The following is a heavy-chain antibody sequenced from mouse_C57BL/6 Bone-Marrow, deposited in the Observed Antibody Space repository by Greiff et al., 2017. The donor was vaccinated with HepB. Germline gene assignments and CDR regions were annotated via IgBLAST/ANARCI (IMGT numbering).Heavy chain of an antibody. CDR3: ARVMITTRRLWYFDV. J-gene: IGHJ1*03. V-gene: IGHV5-16*01. CDR1: GFTFSDYY. D-gene: IGHD2-4*01. CDR2: INYDGSST. Sequence: EVKVIESEGGLVQPGSSMKLSCTASGFTFSDYYMAWVRQVPEKGLEWVANINYDGSSTYYLDSLKSRFIISRDNAKNILYLQMSSLKSEDTATYYCARVMITTRRLWYFDVWGTGTTVTVSS.